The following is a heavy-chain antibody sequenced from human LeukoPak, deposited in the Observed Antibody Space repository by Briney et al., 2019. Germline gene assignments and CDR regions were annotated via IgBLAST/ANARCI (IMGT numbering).Heavy chain of an antibody. CDR1: GFTFSSNG. V-gene: IGHV3-30*02. Sequence: GGSLRLSCVASGFTFSSNGMHWVRQAPGKGLEWVTFIQYDGSKKYYADSVKGRFTISRDNSKNTLYLEMNSLRAEDTAVYYCARARIAAAGTPTDAFDIWGQGTMVTVSS. J-gene: IGHJ3*02. D-gene: IGHD6-13*01. CDR2: IQYDGSKK. CDR3: ARARIAAAGTPTDAFDI.